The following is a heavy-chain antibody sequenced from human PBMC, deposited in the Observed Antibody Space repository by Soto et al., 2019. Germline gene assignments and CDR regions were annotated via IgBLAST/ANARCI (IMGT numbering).Heavy chain of an antibody. Sequence: NPSETLSLPCIVSGVPFSDYYWSWIRQPPGKGLEWIGYINYLGGTRYNPSLTSRATLSRPTSKSQSSLQLTSVPAADTAVYYCARHLYSNSGECPSFDFWGLGTTVTVSS. CDR1: GVPFSDYY. D-gene: IGHD4-4*01. CDR3: ARHLYSNSGECPSFDF. J-gene: IGHJ4*01. CDR2: INYLGGT. V-gene: IGHV4-59*08.